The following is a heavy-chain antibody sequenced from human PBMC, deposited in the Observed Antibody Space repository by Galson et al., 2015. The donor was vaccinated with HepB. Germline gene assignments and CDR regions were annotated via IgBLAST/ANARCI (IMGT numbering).Heavy chain of an antibody. J-gene: IGHJ4*02. CDR3: ARESYCGGDCSTTDY. CDR1: GFTFSSYS. CDR2: ISSSSSYI. V-gene: IGHV3-21*01. D-gene: IGHD2-21*02. Sequence: SLRLSCAASGFTFSSYSMNWVRQAPGKGLEWVSSISSSSSYIYYADSVKGRFTISRDNAKNSLYLQMNSLRAEDTAVYYCARESYCGGDCSTTDYWGQGTLVTVSS.